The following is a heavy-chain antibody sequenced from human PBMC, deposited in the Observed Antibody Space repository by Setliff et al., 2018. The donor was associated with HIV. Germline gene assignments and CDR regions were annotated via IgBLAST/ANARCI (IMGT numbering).Heavy chain of an antibody. D-gene: IGHD3-22*01. J-gene: IGHJ6*02. CDR3: ARERSSGYHSYYYHYGMDV. CDR2: INHSGDT. V-gene: IGHV4-34*01. Sequence: SETLSLTCAVYGVSFTGHYWSWIRQPPGKGLEWIGEINHSGDTNYNPSLKSRVTISVDMSKNQFSLKLRSVTAADTAVYYCARERSSGYHSYYYHYGMDVWGQGTTVTVSS. CDR1: GVSFTGHY.